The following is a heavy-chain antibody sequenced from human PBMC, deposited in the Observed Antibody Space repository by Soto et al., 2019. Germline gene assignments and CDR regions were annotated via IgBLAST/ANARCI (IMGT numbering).Heavy chain of an antibody. CDR1: GFTFKSYA. J-gene: IGHJ1*01. CDR2: ISGSGDKT. Sequence: EVQLLQSGGGLAQPGTSLRLSCAASGFTFKSYAMTWVRQAPGKGLEWVSTISGSGDKTDYADSVKRRFRVSRDNSKDTRYLQMDRLRADDTTLYYCARESKWYGGQYFQDWGQGTLVTVSS. CDR3: ARESKWYGGQYFQD. D-gene: IGHD2-8*01. V-gene: IGHV3-23*01.